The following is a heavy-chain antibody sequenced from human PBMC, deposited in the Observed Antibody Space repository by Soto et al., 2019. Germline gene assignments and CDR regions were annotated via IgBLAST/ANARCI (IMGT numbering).Heavy chain of an antibody. V-gene: IGHV3-48*03. CDR1: GFTFSSHE. D-gene: IGHD6-13*01. Sequence: HPGGSLRLSCAASGFTFSSHEMNWVRQAPGKGLEWVSYISSSGSTIYYADSVKGRFTISRYNAKNSLYLQMNSLRAEDTAVYYCARDSSSWSRNFDYWGQVTLVTVSS. J-gene: IGHJ4*02. CDR3: ARDSSSWSRNFDY. CDR2: ISSSGSTI.